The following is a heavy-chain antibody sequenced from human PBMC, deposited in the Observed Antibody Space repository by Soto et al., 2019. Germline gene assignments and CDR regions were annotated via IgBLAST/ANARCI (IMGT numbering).Heavy chain of an antibody. V-gene: IGHV3-23*01. CDR2: ISGSGVST. CDR3: AKRTIGSSYVY. Sequence: EVQLLESGGGLVQPGGSLRLSCAASGFTFSSYAMSWVRQAPGKGLEWVSAISGSGVSTYYADSVKGRFTISRDNSKNTLYLQMTSLRAEDTAVYYCAKRTIGSSYVYWGQGTLVTVSS. CDR1: GFTFSSYA. J-gene: IGHJ4*02. D-gene: IGHD6-13*01.